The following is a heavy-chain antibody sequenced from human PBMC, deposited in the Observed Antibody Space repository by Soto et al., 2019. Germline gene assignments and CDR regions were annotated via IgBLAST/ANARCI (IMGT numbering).Heavy chain of an antibody. CDR3: AGRCDGTNCLAHFDY. D-gene: IGHD2-2*01. CDR1: GVTFNNYV. Sequence: EASVKVSCKASGVTFNNYVINWVRQAPGQGLEWMAGIIPIFGTPNYAQKFQGRVTITADKSTSTAYMELNSLRSEDTAVYYCAGRCDGTNCLAHFDYWGQGTLVTVSS. CDR2: IIPIFGTP. V-gene: IGHV1-69*06. J-gene: IGHJ4*02.